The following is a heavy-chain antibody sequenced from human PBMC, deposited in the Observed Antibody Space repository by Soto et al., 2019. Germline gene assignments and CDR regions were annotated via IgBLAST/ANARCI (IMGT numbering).Heavy chain of an antibody. CDR2: ISSSSSTI. D-gene: IGHD6-13*01. CDR3: ARGGYSSSWYDYFDY. V-gene: IGHV3-48*01. CDR1: GYTFSSYS. J-gene: IGHJ4*02. Sequence: GASLRLSCAAAGYTFSSYSMNWVRQAPGKGLEWVSYISSSSSTIYYADSVKGRFTISRDNAKNSLYLQMNSQRPEDSAVYYCARGGYSSSWYDYFDYWGQGTLVTVSS.